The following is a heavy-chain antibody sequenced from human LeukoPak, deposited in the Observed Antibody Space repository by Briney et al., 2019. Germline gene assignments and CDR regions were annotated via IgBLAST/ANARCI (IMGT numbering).Heavy chain of an antibody. CDR3: AKARDNTNYLGYYYGLDV. Sequence: GGSLRLSCVVSGFRFNTYSMTWVCQAPGKGLEWVASISSSSSYIFYADSVTGRLTISRDNTKNSLYLQLNNLRVEDTAVYYCAKARDNTNYLGYYYGLDVWGQGTTVTVSS. CDR1: GFRFNTYS. D-gene: IGHD2-8*01. J-gene: IGHJ6*02. CDR2: ISSSSSYI. V-gene: IGHV3-21*01.